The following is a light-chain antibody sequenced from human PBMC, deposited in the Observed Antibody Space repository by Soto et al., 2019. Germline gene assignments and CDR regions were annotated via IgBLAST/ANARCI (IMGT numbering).Light chain of an antibody. V-gene: IGKV3-20*01. CDR3: QQYGSSPRIT. J-gene: IGKJ5*01. CDR2: GAS. Sequence: EILLTPSPGTLSLSPGERATLSCRARQSISSNSLAWYQQKPGQAPRLFIYGASSRATGIPDRFSGSGSGTHFTLTISRLEPEDFALYYCQQYGSSPRITFGQGTRLEIK. CDR1: QSISSNS.